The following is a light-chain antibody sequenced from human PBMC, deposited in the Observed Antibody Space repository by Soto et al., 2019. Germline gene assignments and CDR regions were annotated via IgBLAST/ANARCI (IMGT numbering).Light chain of an antibody. Sequence: IVLTQSPATLSLSPGERAPLSGRASQSVGSHLAWYQLRPGQAPSLLIYHASNRATCTPARVSGSGSGADFNLTISSLYPGDSAAYYYQQRSSLLPLTFGVGTKVDIK. V-gene: IGKV3-11*01. CDR2: HAS. CDR1: QSVGSH. J-gene: IGKJ4*01. CDR3: QQRSSLLPLT.